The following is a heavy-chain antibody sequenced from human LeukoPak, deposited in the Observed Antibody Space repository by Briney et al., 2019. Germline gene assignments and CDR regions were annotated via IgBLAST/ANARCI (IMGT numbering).Heavy chain of an antibody. V-gene: IGHV3-7*03. D-gene: IGHD6-13*01. J-gene: IGHJ4*02. CDR3: ARDSWGYSEY. CDR1: GFTFSSYW. CDR2: IKQDGSEK. Sequence: GGSLRLSCAVSGFTFSSYWMSWVRQAPGKGLEWVANIKQDGSEKYYVDSVKGRFTISRDNAQNSLFLQINSLRAEDTAVYYCARDSWGYSEYGGLGTLVTVSS.